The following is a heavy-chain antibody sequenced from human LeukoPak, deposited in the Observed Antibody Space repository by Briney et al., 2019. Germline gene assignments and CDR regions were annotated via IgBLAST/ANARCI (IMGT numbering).Heavy chain of an antibody. CDR2: IYIGGGT. CDR3: ARQGRIPGHAVPVPDGPATEYSYYYMDA. CDR1: GGSMVPYY. D-gene: IGHD4-11*01. Sequence: PSETLSLTCTVSGGSMVPYYWSWVRQPAGKGLEWLGHIYIGGGTKYNPSLKSRVTVSIDRSMNQFSLRLTSVTAADTAVYYCARQGRIPGHAVPVPDGPATEYSYYYMDAWGNGTTVTVSS. J-gene: IGHJ6*03. V-gene: IGHV4-4*07.